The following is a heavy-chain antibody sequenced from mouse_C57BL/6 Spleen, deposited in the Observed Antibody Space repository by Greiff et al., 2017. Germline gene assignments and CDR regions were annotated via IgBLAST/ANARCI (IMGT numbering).Heavy chain of an antibody. J-gene: IGHJ3*01. CDR1: GYTFTDYN. CDR2: INPNNGGT. V-gene: IGHV1-22*01. Sequence: VQLQQSGPELVKPGASVKMSCKASGYTFTDYNMHWVKQSHGKSLEWIGYINPNNGGTSYNQKFKGKATLTVNKSSSTAYMELRSLTSEDSAVYYCARGVRQGACFAYWGQGTLVTVSA. CDR3: ARGVRQGACFAY. D-gene: IGHD2-14*01.